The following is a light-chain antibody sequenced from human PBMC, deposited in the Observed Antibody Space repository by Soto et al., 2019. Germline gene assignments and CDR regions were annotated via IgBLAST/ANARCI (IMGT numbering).Light chain of an antibody. V-gene: IGKV3-20*01. Sequence: EIVLTQSPCTLSLSPGERATLSCRASQSVSSSYLAWYQQKPGQAPSLLIYGASSRATGLPARFSGSGSGTDFTLTISRLEPEDFAVYYCQQYCSSSCTFGQGTKVEIK. CDR3: QQYCSSSCT. CDR1: QSVSSSY. CDR2: GAS. J-gene: IGKJ1*01.